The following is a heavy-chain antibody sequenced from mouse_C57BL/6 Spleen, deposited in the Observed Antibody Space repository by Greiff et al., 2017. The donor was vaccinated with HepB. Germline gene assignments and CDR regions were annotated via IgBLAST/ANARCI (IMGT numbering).Heavy chain of an antibody. D-gene: IGHD2-4*01. CDR3: ARCDYEFAY. J-gene: IGHJ3*01. CDR2: INPNNGGT. Sequence: EVQLQQSGPELVKPGASVKISCKASGYTFTDYYMNWVKQSHGKSLEWIGDINPNNGGTSYNQKYKGKATFTVDKSSSTAYMELRSLTSEDSAVYYCARCDYEFAYWGQGTLVTVSA. V-gene: IGHV1-26*01. CDR1: GYTFTDYY.